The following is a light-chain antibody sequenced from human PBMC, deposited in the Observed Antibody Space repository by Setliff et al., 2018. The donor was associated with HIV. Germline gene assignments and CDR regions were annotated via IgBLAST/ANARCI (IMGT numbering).Light chain of an antibody. V-gene: IGLV3-21*03. CDR2: DDT. Sequence: SYELAQPASVSVAPGKTARITCGGNNIGVKSVHWYQQKPGQAPVLVVYDDTERPSGIPERFSGSSSGTTVTLTISGVQAEDEADYYCQSADSSGTCVFGTGTKVTVL. CDR3: QSADSSGTCV. J-gene: IGLJ1*01. CDR1: NIGVKS.